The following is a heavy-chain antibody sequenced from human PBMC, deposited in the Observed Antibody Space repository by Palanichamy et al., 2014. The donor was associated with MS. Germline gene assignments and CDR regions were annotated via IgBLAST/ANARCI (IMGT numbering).Heavy chain of an antibody. CDR1: GFTFSTYD. CDR2: IWYDGSKE. V-gene: IGHV3-33*01. J-gene: IGHJ4*02. Sequence: QVQLVESGGGVVQPGRSLRLSCAASGFTFSTYDMHWVRQAPGKGLEWVAFIWYDGSKEHYADSVKGRFTVSRDNSKKTLYLLLNSLRAEDTAVYYCARPFCSSTSCYGLFNYWGQGTLVTVSS. D-gene: IGHD2-2*01. CDR3: ARPFCSSTSCYGLFNY.